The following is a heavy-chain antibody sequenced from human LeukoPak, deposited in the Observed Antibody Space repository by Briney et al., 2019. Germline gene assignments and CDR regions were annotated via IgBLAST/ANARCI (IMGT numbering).Heavy chain of an antibody. CDR2: ISYDGSNK. CDR3: AKRKEDPYYYYYYMDV. Sequence: PSGTLSLTCAVSGGSISSSNWWSWVRQPPGKGLEWVAVISYDGSNKYYADSVKGRFTISRDNSKNTLYLQMNSLRAEDTAVYYCAKRKEDPYYYYYYMDVWGKGTTVTVSS. CDR1: GGSISSSN. J-gene: IGHJ6*03. V-gene: IGHV3-30*18.